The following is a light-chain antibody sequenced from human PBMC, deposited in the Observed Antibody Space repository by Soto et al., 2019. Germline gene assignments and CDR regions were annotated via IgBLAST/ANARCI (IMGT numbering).Light chain of an antibody. J-gene: IGKJ5*01. CDR2: DAS. Sequence: DIPTTQSPSSLSASVGDRDTITCQASQNINNCLNWYQQKPGRAPKLLIYDASNLEAGVPSRFRGSGSGTDSTFTISRLQPEDIATYYCQQYENLPTFGQGTRLEIK. CDR1: QNINNC. V-gene: IGKV1-33*01. CDR3: QQYENLPT.